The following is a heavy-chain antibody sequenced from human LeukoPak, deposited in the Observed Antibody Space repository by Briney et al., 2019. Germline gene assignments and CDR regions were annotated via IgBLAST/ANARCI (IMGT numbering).Heavy chain of an antibody. Sequence: SVKVSCKASGGTFSSYAISWVRQAPGQGLEWMGGIIPIFGTANYAQKFQGRVTITADESTSTAYMELSSLRSEDTAVYYCARGTVTTVIASPLYYFDSWGQGTLVTVSS. J-gene: IGHJ4*02. CDR3: ARGTVTTVIASPLYYFDS. V-gene: IGHV1-69*01. D-gene: IGHD2-21*01. CDR1: GGTFSSYA. CDR2: IIPIFGTA.